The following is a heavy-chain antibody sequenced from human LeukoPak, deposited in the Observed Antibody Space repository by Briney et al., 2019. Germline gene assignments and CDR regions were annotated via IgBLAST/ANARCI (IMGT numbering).Heavy chain of an antibody. Sequence: PSETLSLTCTVSGGSVSSGSYYWSWIRQPPGKGLEWIGYIYYSGSTYYNPSLKGRVTISVDTSKNQFSLKLSSVTAADTAVYYCARDPGVVPLGLSVLYYGMDVWGQGTTVTVSS. CDR1: GGSVSSGSYY. D-gene: IGHD2-2*01. CDR3: ARDPGVVPLGLSVLYYGMDV. V-gene: IGHV4-31*03. CDR2: IYYSGST. J-gene: IGHJ6*02.